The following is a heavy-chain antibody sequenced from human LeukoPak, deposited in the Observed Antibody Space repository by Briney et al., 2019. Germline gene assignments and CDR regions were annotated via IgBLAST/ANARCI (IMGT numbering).Heavy chain of an antibody. V-gene: IGHV1-18*01. D-gene: IGHD6-19*01. Sequence: ASVKVSCKASGYTFTSYGISWVRQAPGQGLEWMGWISAYNGNTNYAQKLQGRVTMTTDTSTSTAYMELRSLRSDDTAVYYCAREVENTSGWYSHFDYWGQGTLVTVSS. CDR2: ISAYNGNT. CDR3: AREVENTSGWYSHFDY. J-gene: IGHJ4*02. CDR1: GYTFTSYG.